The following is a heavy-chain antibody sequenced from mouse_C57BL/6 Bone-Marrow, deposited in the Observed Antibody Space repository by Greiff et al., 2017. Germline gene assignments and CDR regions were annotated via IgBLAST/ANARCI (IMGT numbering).Heavy chain of an antibody. J-gene: IGHJ3*01. Sequence: EVKLVESGGGLVKPGGSLKLSCAASGFTFSDYGMHWVRQAPEKGLEWVAYISSGSSTIYYADTVKGRFTISRDNAKNTLFLQMTSLRSEDTAMYYCASRYDYDGFAYWGQGTLVTVSA. CDR2: ISSGSSTI. CDR3: ASRYDYDGFAY. D-gene: IGHD2-4*01. CDR1: GFTFSDYG. V-gene: IGHV5-17*01.